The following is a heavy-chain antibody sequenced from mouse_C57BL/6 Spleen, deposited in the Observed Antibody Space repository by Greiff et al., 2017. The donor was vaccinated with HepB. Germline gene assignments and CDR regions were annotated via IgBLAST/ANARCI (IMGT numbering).Heavy chain of an antibody. Sequence: QVQLKQSGAELVKPGASVKISCKASGYAFSSYWMNWVKQRPGKGLEWIGQIYPGDGDTNYNGKFKGKATLTADKSSSTAYMQLSSLTSEDSAVYFCARSDGYSYYFDYWGQGTTPTVSS. CDR2: IYPGDGDT. V-gene: IGHV1-80*01. D-gene: IGHD2-3*01. CDR1: GYAFSSYW. CDR3: ARSDGYSYYFDY. J-gene: IGHJ2*01.